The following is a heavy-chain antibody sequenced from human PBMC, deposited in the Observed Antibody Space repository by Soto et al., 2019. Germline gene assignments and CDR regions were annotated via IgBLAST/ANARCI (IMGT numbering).Heavy chain of an antibody. Sequence: VQLLESGGGLVRPGGSLRLSCAASGFTFSTYAMSWVRQAPGMGLEWVSSIGGSDGRTYYAASVRGRFIISRDNARNTLNLQMNTVSVDDTAVYYCARLGYCSGDICEWGWFDPWGPGILVTVSS. CDR3: ARLGYCSGDICEWGWFDP. CDR2: IGGSDGRT. D-gene: IGHD2-15*01. CDR1: GFTFSTYA. J-gene: IGHJ5*02. V-gene: IGHV3-23*01.